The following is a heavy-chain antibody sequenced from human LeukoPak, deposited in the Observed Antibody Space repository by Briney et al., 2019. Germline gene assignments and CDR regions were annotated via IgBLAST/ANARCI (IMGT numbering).Heavy chain of an antibody. CDR3: AKAGDYDFWSGYYFGY. J-gene: IGHJ4*02. Sequence: PGGSLRLSCAASGFTFSSYAMSWVRQAPGKGLEWVSAISGSGGSTYYADSVKGRFTISRDNSKNTLYLQMNSLRAEDTAVYYCAKAGDYDFWSGYYFGYWGQGTLVTVSS. D-gene: IGHD3-3*01. CDR1: GFTFSSYA. CDR2: ISGSGGST. V-gene: IGHV3-23*01.